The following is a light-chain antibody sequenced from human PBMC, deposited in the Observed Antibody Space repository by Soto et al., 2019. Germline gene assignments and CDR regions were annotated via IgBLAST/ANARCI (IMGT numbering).Light chain of an antibody. CDR1: QSISSW. CDR3: QQYNSLWT. J-gene: IGKJ1*01. CDR2: DAS. V-gene: IGKV1-5*01. Sequence: DIQMTQSPSTLSASVGDRVTITCRASQSISSWLAWYQQKPGKAPKLLIYDASSLESGVPSRFSGSGSGTEFALTISSLQPDDFATYYGQQYNSLWTVGQGSKVEIK.